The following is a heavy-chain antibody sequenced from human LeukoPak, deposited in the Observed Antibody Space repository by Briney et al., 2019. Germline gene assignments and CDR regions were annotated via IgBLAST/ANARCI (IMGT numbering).Heavy chain of an antibody. V-gene: IGHV4-39*01. CDR2: IYYSVRT. Sequence: SETPSLTCTVSGVSISSTTYYWGWIRQPPGTGLEWIGSIYYSVRTYYNPSLESRVTISVDTSKNQLSLKLSSVTAADTAVYYCARHALYGSGNDWFDPWGQGTLVTVSS. CDR3: ARHALYGSGNDWFDP. D-gene: IGHD3-10*01. J-gene: IGHJ5*02. CDR1: GVSISSTTYY.